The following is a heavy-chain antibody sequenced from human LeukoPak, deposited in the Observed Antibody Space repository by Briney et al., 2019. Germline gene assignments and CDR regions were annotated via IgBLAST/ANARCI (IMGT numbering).Heavy chain of an antibody. D-gene: IGHD3-10*01. Sequence: GGSLRLSCAGAGFSIIDHHMDWVRQAPGEGLEWIGRSATTKPNSCTTQYAASVRGRFTISRDDSQNSLYLLLNSLKAEDTAVYYCICVARSGSYWNIFDYWGQGTLVTVSS. V-gene: IGHV3-72*01. CDR2: SATTKPNSCTT. CDR1: GFSIIDHH. CDR3: ICVARSGSYWNIFDY. J-gene: IGHJ4*02.